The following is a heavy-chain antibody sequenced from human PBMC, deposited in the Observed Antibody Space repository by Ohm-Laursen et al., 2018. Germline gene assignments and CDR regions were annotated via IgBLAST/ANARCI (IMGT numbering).Heavy chain of an antibody. CDR2: INHSRST. CDR1: GGSFSGYY. D-gene: IGHD6-19*01. J-gene: IGHJ4*02. Sequence: GTLSLTCSVCGGSFSGYYWNWIRQPPGKGLEWIGEINHSRSTKYNSSFKSRVTISVDTSKNQFSLKLSSVTAADTAVYYCARGFSGWWGRIDYWGQGILVTVSS. V-gene: IGHV4-34*01. CDR3: ARGFSGWWGRIDY.